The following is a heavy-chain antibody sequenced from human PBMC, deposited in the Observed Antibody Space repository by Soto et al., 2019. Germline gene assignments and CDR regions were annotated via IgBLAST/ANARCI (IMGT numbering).Heavy chain of an antibody. D-gene: IGHD2-15*01. CDR1: GYTLTRDG. V-gene: IGHV1-18*01. Sequence: ASVKVSCKASGYTLTRDGSRWGRQATGQGREGMGWISDYNGNTNYEQKLQGRVTMTTETSTSTAYMELRSLRSADTAVYYCAREVIDMSLGYCSGGSCYSGWFDPWGQGTLVTVSS. CDR3: AREVIDMSLGYCSGGSCYSGWFDP. J-gene: IGHJ5*02. CDR2: ISDYNGNT.